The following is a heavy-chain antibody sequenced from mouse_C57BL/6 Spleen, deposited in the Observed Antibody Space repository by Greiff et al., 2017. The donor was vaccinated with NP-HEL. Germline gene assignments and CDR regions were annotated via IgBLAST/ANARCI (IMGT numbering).Heavy chain of an antibody. J-gene: IGHJ4*01. D-gene: IGHD3-2*02. V-gene: IGHV2-3*01. CDR3: AKGSSGYPYYAMDY. Sequence: VKLVESGPGLVAPSQSLSITCTVSGFSLTSYGVSWVRQPPGKGLEWLGVIWGGGSTNYHSALISRLSISKDNSKSQVFLKLNSLHTDDTATYYGAKGSSGYPYYAMDYWGQGTSVTVSS. CDR2: IWGGGST. CDR1: GFSLTSYG.